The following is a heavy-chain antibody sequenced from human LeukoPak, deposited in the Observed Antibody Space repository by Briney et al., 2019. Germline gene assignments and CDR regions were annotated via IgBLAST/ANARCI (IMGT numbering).Heavy chain of an antibody. V-gene: IGHV3-48*01. Sequence: GGSLRLSCAASGFPFKSYAMSWVRQAPGKGLEWISYISSGVTTEYYADSVKGRFTISRDDAKNSLYLQTDSLRAEDTAVYYCARFNLGWLAPWGQGALVTVSS. CDR2: ISSGVTTE. D-gene: IGHD1-20*01. CDR3: ARFNLGWLAP. J-gene: IGHJ5*02. CDR1: GFPFKSYA.